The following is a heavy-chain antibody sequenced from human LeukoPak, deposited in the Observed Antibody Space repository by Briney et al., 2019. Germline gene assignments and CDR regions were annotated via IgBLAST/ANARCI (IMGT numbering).Heavy chain of an antibody. V-gene: IGHV4-61*02. CDR2: IYNSGST. Sequence: SEALSLTCTVSGASISSGSYSWSWIRQPAGKGLEWIGRIYNSGSTNYNPSLKSRVTISVDTSKNQFSLKLSSVTAADTAVYYCARGHCTSGSCSRWFDPWGQGTLVTVSS. CDR3: ARGHCTSGSCSRWFDP. CDR1: GASISSGSYS. J-gene: IGHJ5*02. D-gene: IGHD2-15*01.